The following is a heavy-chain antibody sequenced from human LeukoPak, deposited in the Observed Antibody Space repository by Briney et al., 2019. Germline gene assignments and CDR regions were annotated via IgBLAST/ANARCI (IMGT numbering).Heavy chain of an antibody. CDR3: AKGGYSYGRTYFDY. V-gene: IGHV3-23*01. CDR1: GFTFSSYA. J-gene: IGHJ4*02. Sequence: GGSLRLSCAASGFTFSSYAMSWVRQAPGKGLEWVSAISGSGGSTYYADSVKGRFTISRDNSKNTLYLQMHSLRAEDTAVYYCAKGGYSYGRTYFDYWGQGTLVTVSS. D-gene: IGHD5-18*01. CDR2: ISGSGGST.